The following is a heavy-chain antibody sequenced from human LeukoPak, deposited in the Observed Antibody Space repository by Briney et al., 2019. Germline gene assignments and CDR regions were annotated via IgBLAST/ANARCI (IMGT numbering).Heavy chain of an antibody. CDR3: ARQSTDTALDY. V-gene: IGHV4-38-2*02. CDR2: IYRSGST. Sequence: SETLSLTCTVSGYSISSGYYWDWIRQPPGKGLEWIGSIYRSGSTYYNPTLKNRGTITVDTSKNQFSLKLSSVTAADTAVYYCARQSTDTALDYWGQGTLVTVSS. J-gene: IGHJ4*02. CDR1: GYSISSGYY. D-gene: IGHD5-18*01.